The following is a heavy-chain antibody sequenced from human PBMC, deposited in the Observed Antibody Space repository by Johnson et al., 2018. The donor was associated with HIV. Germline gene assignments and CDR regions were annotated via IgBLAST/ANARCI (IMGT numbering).Heavy chain of an antibody. Sequence: QVQLVESGGGLVKPGGSLRLSCAASGFTFSDYYMSWIRQAPGKGLEWLSYISSSGNTIYYADSVKGRFTISRDNAKNSLYLQMNSLRAEDTAVYYCARDTITMVRGVVDAFDIWGQGTMVTVSS. V-gene: IGHV3-11*04. D-gene: IGHD3-10*01. CDR1: GFTFSDYY. J-gene: IGHJ3*02. CDR2: ISSSGNTI. CDR3: ARDTITMVRGVVDAFDI.